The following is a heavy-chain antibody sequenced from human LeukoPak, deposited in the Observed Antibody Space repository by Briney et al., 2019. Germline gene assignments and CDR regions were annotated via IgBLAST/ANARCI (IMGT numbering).Heavy chain of an antibody. CDR3: AKATNSGWYYFDY. J-gene: IGHJ4*02. CDR1: GXSFSSFG. CDR2: ISFDGSNK. V-gene: IGHV3-30*18. D-gene: IGHD6-19*01. Sequence: GRSLRLSCTASGXSFSSFGMHWVREAPGKGMEWVAVISFDGSNKYYADSVKGPFTISRDNSKNTLDLQMNSLRAEDTAVYYCAKATNSGWYYFDYWGQGTLVTVSP.